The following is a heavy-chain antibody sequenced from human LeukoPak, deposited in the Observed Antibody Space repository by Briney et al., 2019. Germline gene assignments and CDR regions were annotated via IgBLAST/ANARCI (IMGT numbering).Heavy chain of an antibody. CDR1: GFYFSRYG. D-gene: IGHD1-26*01. Sequence: GGSLRLSCEGSGFYFSRYGMHWVRQAPGKGLEWVAMIWFDESNKYYVDSVQGRFTISRDNSKNMMYLQMNSLRVEDTAVYYCANEAQSSGRYLPEYYFDSWGQGTLVTVSS. CDR3: ANEAQSSGRYLPEYYFDS. V-gene: IGHV3-33*06. J-gene: IGHJ4*02. CDR2: IWFDESNK.